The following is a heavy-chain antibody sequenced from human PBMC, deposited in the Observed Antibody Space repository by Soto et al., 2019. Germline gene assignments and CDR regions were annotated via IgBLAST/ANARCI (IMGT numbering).Heavy chain of an antibody. D-gene: IGHD5-12*01. CDR2: TSGSGENT. V-gene: IGHV3-23*01. CDR3: AKGYYSGYDLAYFDY. CDR1: GFSFDDYA. J-gene: IGHJ4*02. Sequence: EVQLLESGGGLVQPGGSLRLSCAASGFSFDDYAMTWVRQAAGKGLEWVSATSGSGENTYYADSVKGRFTISRDNSKNTLYLQLNSLRAEDTAVYYCAKGYYSGYDLAYFDYWGQGTLVTVSS.